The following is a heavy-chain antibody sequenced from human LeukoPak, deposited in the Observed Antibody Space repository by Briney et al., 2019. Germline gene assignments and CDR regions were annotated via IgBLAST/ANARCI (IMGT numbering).Heavy chain of an antibody. CDR2: IIPIFGTA. Sequence: SVKVSCKASGGTFSSYAISWVRQAPGQGLEWMGGIIPIFGTANYAQKFQGRVTITADESTSTAYMELSSLRSEDTAVYYCARERELTHKTDAFDIWGQGTMVTVSS. D-gene: IGHD1-26*01. V-gene: IGHV1-69*01. J-gene: IGHJ3*02. CDR1: GGTFSSYA. CDR3: ARERELTHKTDAFDI.